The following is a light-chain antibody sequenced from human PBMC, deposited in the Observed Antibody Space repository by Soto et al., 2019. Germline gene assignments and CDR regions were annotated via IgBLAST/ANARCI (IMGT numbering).Light chain of an antibody. Sequence: AVRMTQSPSALSASPGDRVTITCRASQGISSYLAWYQQKPGKAPKLLIYAASTLQSGVPSRFSGSGSGTDFTLTISCLQSEDFATYYCQQYYSYPWTFGQGTKVDIK. J-gene: IGKJ1*01. V-gene: IGKV1-8*01. CDR1: QGISSY. CDR3: QQYYSYPWT. CDR2: AAS.